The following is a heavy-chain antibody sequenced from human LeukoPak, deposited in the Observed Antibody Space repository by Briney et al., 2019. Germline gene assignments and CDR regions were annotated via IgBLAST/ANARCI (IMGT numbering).Heavy chain of an antibody. D-gene: IGHD6-19*01. CDR2: ITYDGNTK. CDR1: GFAFSNCG. V-gene: IGHV3-30*18. CDR3: TKDYSSGWYGGIDY. J-gene: IGHJ4*02. Sequence: GRSLRLSCAASGFAFSNCGMHWVPQAPGKGLEWVAVITYDGNTKYYLDSVKGRFTISRDNSKNTLYLQMSSLRGEDTAVYYCTKDYSSGWYGGIDYWGQGTLVTVSS.